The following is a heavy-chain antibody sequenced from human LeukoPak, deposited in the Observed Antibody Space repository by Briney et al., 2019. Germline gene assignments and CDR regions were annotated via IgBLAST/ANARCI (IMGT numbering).Heavy chain of an antibody. CDR1: GGSFSGYY. J-gene: IGHJ5*02. Sequence: PSETLSLTCAVYGGSFSGYYWSWIRQPPGKGLEWIGEINHSGSTNYNPSLKSRVTISVDTSKNQFSLKLSSVTAADTAVYYCARFANYGGYGRFDPWGQGTLVTVSS. CDR3: ARFANYGGYGRFDP. V-gene: IGHV4-34*01. CDR2: INHSGST. D-gene: IGHD4-17*01.